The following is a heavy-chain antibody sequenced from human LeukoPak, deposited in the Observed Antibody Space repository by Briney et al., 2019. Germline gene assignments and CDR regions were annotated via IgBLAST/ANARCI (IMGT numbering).Heavy chain of an antibody. CDR1: GFTFRSYA. V-gene: IGHV3-23*01. Sequence: GGSLRLSCAASGFTFRSYAMSWVRQAPGKGLEWVSAITGSGENTYYADSVKGRFTISRDNSKNTLYLQMNSLRAEDTALYYCAKVRSAAAGLFDYWGQGALVTVSS. J-gene: IGHJ4*02. CDR3: AKVRSAAAGLFDY. D-gene: IGHD6-13*01. CDR2: ITGSGENT.